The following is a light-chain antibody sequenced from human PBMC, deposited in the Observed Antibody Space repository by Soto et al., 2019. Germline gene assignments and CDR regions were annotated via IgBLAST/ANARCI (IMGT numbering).Light chain of an antibody. CDR3: AAWDDNLSAVV. J-gene: IGLJ3*02. V-gene: IGLV1-47*01. CDR1: SSNIGSNN. Sequence: QSVLTQSHSASGTPGQRVTISCSGSSSNIGSNNVYWYHQFPGTAPKLLIYRNHQRPSGVPDRFSGSKSGPTASLAISGLRSEDEGDYYCAAWDDNLSAVVFGGGTKLTVL. CDR2: RNH.